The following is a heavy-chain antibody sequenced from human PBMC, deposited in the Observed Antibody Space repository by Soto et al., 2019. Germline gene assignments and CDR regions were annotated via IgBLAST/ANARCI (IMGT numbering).Heavy chain of an antibody. V-gene: IGHV3-53*01. CDR2: IYSGGST. Sequence: GGSLRLSCAASGFTVSSNYMSWVRQAPGKGLEWVSVIYSGGSTYYADSVKGRFTISRDNSKNTLYLQMNSLRAEDTAVYYCARDKVNYHGSGPIGNFRFYYGMDVWGQGTTVTVSS. D-gene: IGHD3-10*01. CDR3: ARDKVNYHGSGPIGNFRFYYGMDV. CDR1: GFTVSSNY. J-gene: IGHJ6*02.